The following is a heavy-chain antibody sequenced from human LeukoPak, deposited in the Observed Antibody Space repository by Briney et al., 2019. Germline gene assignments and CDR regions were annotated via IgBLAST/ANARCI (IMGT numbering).Heavy chain of an antibody. CDR3: AHGGIYYLDY. CDR1: GFTFSSYT. V-gene: IGHV3-23*01. D-gene: IGHD3-16*01. CDR2: ISGSGGST. J-gene: IGHJ4*02. Sequence: PGGSLRLSCAASGFTFSSYTMNWVRQAPGKGLEWVSAISGSGGSTYYADSVKGRFTISRDISKNTLYLQMNSLRAEDTAVYYCAHGGIYYLDYWGQGALVTVSS.